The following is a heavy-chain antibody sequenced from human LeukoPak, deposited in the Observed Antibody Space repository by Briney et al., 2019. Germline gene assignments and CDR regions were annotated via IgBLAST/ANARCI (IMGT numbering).Heavy chain of an antibody. V-gene: IGHV3-7*01. J-gene: IGHJ4*02. CDR3: ARDNTIFGVVMGGYDY. D-gene: IGHD3-3*01. Sequence: GGSLRLSCAASGFTFSSYWMSWVRQAPGKGREWVANIKQDGSEKYYVDSVKGRFTISRDNAKNSLYLQMNSLRAEDTAVYYCARDNTIFGVVMGGYDYWGQGTLVTVSS. CDR2: IKQDGSEK. CDR1: GFTFSSYW.